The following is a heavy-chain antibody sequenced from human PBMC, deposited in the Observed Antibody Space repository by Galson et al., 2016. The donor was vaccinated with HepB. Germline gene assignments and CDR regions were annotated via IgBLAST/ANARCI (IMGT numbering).Heavy chain of an antibody. CDR1: GFTFTSSA. J-gene: IGHJ4*02. D-gene: IGHD3-16*01. CDR3: AAERRADYFWGNYPYFND. CDR2: IVIGRGNT. V-gene: IGHV1-58*01. Sequence: SVKVSCKASGFTFTSSAVQWVRQARGQRLEWMGWIVIGRGNTNYAQKFQDRVTITRDMSTSTAYMELSSLRSEDTAVYYCAAERRADYFWGNYPYFNDWGQGTLVTVSS.